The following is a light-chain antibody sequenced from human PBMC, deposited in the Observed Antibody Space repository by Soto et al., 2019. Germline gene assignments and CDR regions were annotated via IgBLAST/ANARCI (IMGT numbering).Light chain of an antibody. CDR2: GAS. V-gene: IGKV3-20*01. J-gene: IGKJ1*01. Sequence: EIVLTQSPGTLSLSPGERATLSCRASQSVSSSNLAWYQQKPGQAPRLLIYGASSRATGIPDRFSGSGSGTDFTLTISRLESKDFAVYYCQQYGSTPRTFGQGTKVDIK. CDR3: QQYGSTPRT. CDR1: QSVSSSN.